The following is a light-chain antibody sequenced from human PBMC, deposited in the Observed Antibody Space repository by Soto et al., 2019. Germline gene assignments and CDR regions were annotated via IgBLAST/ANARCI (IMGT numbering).Light chain of an antibody. J-gene: IGLJ2*01. CDR1: SSNIGSNY. CDR3: AAWDDSLSAYVV. CDR2: RNN. Sequence: QSVLTQPPSASGTPGQRVTISCSGSSSNIGSNYVYWYQQLPGTAPKLLIYRNNQRPSGVPDRFSGSKSGTSASLAISGLGSEDEADYYCAAWDDSLSAYVVFGGGTKLTVL. V-gene: IGLV1-47*01.